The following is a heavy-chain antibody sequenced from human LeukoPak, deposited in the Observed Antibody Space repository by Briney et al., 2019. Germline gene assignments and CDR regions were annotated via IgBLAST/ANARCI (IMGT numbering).Heavy chain of an antibody. D-gene: IGHD3-9*01. Sequence: GGSLRLSCAASGFTFSSYEMNWVRQAPGKGLEWVSSISSSGTYVYYADSVKGRFTISRDNAKNSLSLQMNSLRADDAAAYYCARASSKQLAGYLPDGFDIWGQGTMVTVSS. CDR1: GFTFSSYE. V-gene: IGHV3-21*01. CDR2: ISSSGTYV. CDR3: ARASSKQLAGYLPDGFDI. J-gene: IGHJ3*02.